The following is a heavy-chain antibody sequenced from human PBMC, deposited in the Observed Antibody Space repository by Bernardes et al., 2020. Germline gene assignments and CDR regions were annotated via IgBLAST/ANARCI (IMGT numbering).Heavy chain of an antibody. J-gene: IGHJ3*02. CDR2: ISSSSSYI. D-gene: IGHD5-12*01. V-gene: IGHV3-21*01. CDR1: GFTFSSYS. CDR3: ASDLYSGYEPPAFDI. Sequence: GGSLRLSCAASGFTFSSYSMNWVRQAPGKGLEWVSSISSSSSYIYYADSVKGRFTISRDNAKNSLYLQMNSLRAEDTAVYYCASDLYSGYEPPAFDIWGQGTMVTVSS.